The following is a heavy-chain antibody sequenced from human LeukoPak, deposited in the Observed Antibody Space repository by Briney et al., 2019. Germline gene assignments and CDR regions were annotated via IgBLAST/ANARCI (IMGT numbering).Heavy chain of an antibody. CDR3: ARVSSAAGYSYYYGMDV. Sequence: VASVKVSCKASGGTFSSYAISWVRQAPGQGLEWMGGIIPIFGTANYAQKFQGRVTITADESTSTAYMELSSLRSEDTAVNYCARVSSAAGYSYYYGMDVWGKGTTVTVSS. V-gene: IGHV1-69*13. D-gene: IGHD6-13*01. CDR2: IIPIFGTA. J-gene: IGHJ6*04. CDR1: GGTFSSYA.